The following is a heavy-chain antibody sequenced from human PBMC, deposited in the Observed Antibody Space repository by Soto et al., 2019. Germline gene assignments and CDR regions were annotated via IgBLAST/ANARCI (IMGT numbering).Heavy chain of an antibody. D-gene: IGHD3-22*01. CDR3: ASHGDYYDSSGYHWYFDL. Sequence: QVQLVQSGAEVKKPGSSVKVSCKASGGTFSSYAISWVRQAPGQGLEWMGGIIPIFGTANYAQKIQGRVTITADESTSTAYMELSSLRSEDTAVYYCASHGDYYDSSGYHWYFDLWGRGTLVTVSS. J-gene: IGHJ2*01. CDR1: GGTFSSYA. V-gene: IGHV1-69*12. CDR2: IIPIFGTA.